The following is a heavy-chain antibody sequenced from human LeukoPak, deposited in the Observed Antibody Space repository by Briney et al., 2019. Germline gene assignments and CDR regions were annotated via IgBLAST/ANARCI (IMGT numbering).Heavy chain of an antibody. V-gene: IGHV4-31*03. CDR3: ARAMRVSDATVTATSGFDP. CDR1: GGSISSGGYY. CDR2: IYYSGST. Sequence: PSETLSLTCTVSGGSISSGGYYWSWLRQRPGRGLEWIGYIYYSGSTYYNPSLKSRVTISVDTSKNQFSLKLSSVTAADTAVYYCARAMRVSDATVTATSGFDPWGQGTLVTVSS. D-gene: IGHD4-17*01. J-gene: IGHJ5*02.